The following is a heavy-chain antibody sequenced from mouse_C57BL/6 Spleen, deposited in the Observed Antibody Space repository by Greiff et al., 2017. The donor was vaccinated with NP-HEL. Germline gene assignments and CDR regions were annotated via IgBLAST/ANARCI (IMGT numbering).Heavy chain of an antibody. CDR2: ISSGGDYI. J-gene: IGHJ2*01. CDR1: GFTFSSYA. CDR3: TREGYYGSSTFFDY. Sequence: EVKVEESGEGLVKPGGSLKLSCAASGFTFSSYAMSWVRQTPEKRLEWVAYISSGGDYIYYADTVKGRFTISRDNARNTLYLQMSSLKSEDTAMYYCTREGYYGSSTFFDYWGQGTTLTVSS. V-gene: IGHV5-9-1*02. D-gene: IGHD1-1*01.